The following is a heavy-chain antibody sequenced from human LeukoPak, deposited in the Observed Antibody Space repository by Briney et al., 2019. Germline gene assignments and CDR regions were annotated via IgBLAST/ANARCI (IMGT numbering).Heavy chain of an antibody. CDR3: AREGIVVVVAAEHGMDV. D-gene: IGHD2-15*01. CDR1: GFTFSSYA. J-gene: IGHJ6*02. V-gene: IGHV3-30-3*01. CDR2: ISYDGSNK. Sequence: PGGSLRLSCAASGFTFSSYAMHWVRQAPGKGLEWVAVISYDGSNKYYADSVKGRFTISRDNSKNTLYLQMNSLRAEDTAVYYCAREGIVVVVAAEHGMDVWGQGTTVTVSS.